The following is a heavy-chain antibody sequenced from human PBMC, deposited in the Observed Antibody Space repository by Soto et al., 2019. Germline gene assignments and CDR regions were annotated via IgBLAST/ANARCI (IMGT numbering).Heavy chain of an antibody. J-gene: IGHJ5*02. CDR3: ARGEWLLSGDWFDP. D-gene: IGHD3-3*01. CDR2: INHSGST. Sequence: SETLSLTCAVYCGSFSGYYWSWIRQPPGKGLEWIGEINHSGSTNYNPSLKSRVTISVDTSKNQFSLKLSSVTAADTAVYYCARGEWLLSGDWFDPWGQGTLVTVSS. V-gene: IGHV4-34*01. CDR1: CGSFSGYY.